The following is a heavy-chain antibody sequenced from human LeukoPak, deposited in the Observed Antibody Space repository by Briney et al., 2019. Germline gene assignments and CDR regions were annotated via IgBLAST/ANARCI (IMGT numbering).Heavy chain of an antibody. CDR1: GFTFDDYA. CDR2: ISWNSGSI. V-gene: IGHV3-9*01. D-gene: IGHD4-17*01. J-gene: IGHJ4*01. Sequence: GRSLRLSCAASGFTFDDYAMHWVRQAPGKGLEWVSGISWNSGSIGYADSVKGRFTISRDNAKNSLYLQLNSLRPEDTALYYCSTEPRSLLYWGHGTLVTVSS. CDR3: STEPRSLLY.